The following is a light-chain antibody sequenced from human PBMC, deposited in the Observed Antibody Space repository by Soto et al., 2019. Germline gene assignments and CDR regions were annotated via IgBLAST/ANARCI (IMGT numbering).Light chain of an antibody. V-gene: IGKV1-33*01. CDR3: QQYDILPNT. Sequence: DIQMTQSPSSLSASVGDRVIITCQASQDIRNYLIWYQQKPGKAPKLLIYDASNLETGVPSRFSGSGSGTDFTLTISSLQPEDIATYYCQQYDILPNTFGQGTKLEIK. J-gene: IGKJ2*01. CDR1: QDIRNY. CDR2: DAS.